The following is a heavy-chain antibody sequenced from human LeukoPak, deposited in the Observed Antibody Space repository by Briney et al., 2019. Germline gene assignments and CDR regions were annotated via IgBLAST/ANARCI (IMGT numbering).Heavy chain of an antibody. Sequence: ASVKVSCKASGGTFSSYAISWVRQAPGQGLEWMGGIIPIFGTANYAQKFQGRVTITTDESTSTAYMELSSLRSEDTAVYCCARLPRSDTYYYYMDVWGKGTTVTVSS. CDR2: IIPIFGTA. V-gene: IGHV1-69*05. CDR1: GGTFSSYA. CDR3: ARLPRSDTYYYYMDV. J-gene: IGHJ6*03.